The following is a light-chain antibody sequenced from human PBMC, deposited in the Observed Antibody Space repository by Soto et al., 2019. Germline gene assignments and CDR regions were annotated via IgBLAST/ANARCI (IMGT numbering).Light chain of an antibody. CDR1: QSVSSSY. Sequence: EIVLTQSPGTLSLSPGERATLSCRASQSVSSSYLAWYQQKPGQAPRLLIYGASSRATGIPDRFRGSGFGTDFTLTISRLEPEDFAVYYCQQYGSSIVTFGQGTRLEIK. J-gene: IGKJ5*01. V-gene: IGKV3-20*01. CDR3: QQYGSSIVT. CDR2: GAS.